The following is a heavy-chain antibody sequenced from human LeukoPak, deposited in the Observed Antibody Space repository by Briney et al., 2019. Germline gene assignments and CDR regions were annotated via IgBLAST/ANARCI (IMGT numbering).Heavy chain of an antibody. CDR2: ISSSSSYI. V-gene: IGHV3-21*01. CDR1: GFTFSSYS. Sequence: GGSLRLSCAASGFTFSSYSMNWVRQAPGKGVEWVSSISSSSSYIYYADSLKGRFTISRDNAKNSLYLQMNSLRAEDTAVYYCARDYLSPGGFLEWLLVLDYWGQGTLVTVSS. D-gene: IGHD3-3*01. CDR3: ARDYLSPGGFLEWLLVLDY. J-gene: IGHJ4*02.